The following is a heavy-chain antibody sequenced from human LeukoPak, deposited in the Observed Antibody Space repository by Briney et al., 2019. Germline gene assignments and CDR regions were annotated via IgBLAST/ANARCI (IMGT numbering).Heavy chain of an antibody. V-gene: IGHV1-69*13. CDR1: GGTFSSYA. J-gene: IGHJ4*02. CDR3: ASGTGCSSTSCYGSASFDY. Sequence: EASVKVSCKASGGTFSSYAISRVRQAPGQGLEWMGGIIPIFGTANYAQKFQSRVTITADESTSTAYMELSSLRSEDTAVYYCASGTGCSSTSCYGSASFDYWGQGTLVTVSS. D-gene: IGHD2-2*01. CDR2: IIPIFGTA.